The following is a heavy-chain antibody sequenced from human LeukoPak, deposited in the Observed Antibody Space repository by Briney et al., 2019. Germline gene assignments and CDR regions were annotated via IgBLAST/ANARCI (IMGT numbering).Heavy chain of an antibody. J-gene: IGHJ6*02. CDR3: AKLESPYYYAMDV. CDR2: IYNSGRT. Sequence: SETLSLTCTVSGDSISSYYWSWIRQPPGKGLEWIAYIYNSGRTDYNPALKSRVTISIDTSKNQFSLKLSSVTAADSALYYCAKLESPYYYAMDVWGQGTTVTVFS. CDR1: GDSISSYY. D-gene: IGHD3-3*01. V-gene: IGHV4-59*01.